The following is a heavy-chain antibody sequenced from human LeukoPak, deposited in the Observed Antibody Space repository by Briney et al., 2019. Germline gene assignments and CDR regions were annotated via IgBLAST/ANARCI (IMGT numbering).Heavy chain of an antibody. CDR3: ARGGYCSSTSCYKALFFDF. D-gene: IGHD2-2*02. V-gene: IGHV4-59*01. CDR1: GGSISNYY. CDR2: IYYSGST. Sequence: SETLSLTCTVSGGSISNYYWSWIRQPPGKGLEWIGYIYYSGSTNYNPSVKSRVTISVDTSKNQFSLKLSSVTAADTAVYYCARGGYCSSTSCYKALFFDFWGQGTLVTVSS. J-gene: IGHJ4*02.